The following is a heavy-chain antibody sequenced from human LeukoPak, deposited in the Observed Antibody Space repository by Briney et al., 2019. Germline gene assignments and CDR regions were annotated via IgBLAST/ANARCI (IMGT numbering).Heavy chain of an antibody. D-gene: IGHD2-15*01. CDR3: ARRVGPGGDY. V-gene: IGHV5-51*01. Sequence: GESLKISCKGSGYSFTSYWIGWVRPMPGKGMEWMGIIYPGDSDTRYSPSFQGQVTIPDDKSISTAYLQWSSLKASGTAMYYCARRVGPGGDYWGQGTLVTVSS. CDR1: GYSFTSYW. J-gene: IGHJ4*02. CDR2: IYPGDSDT.